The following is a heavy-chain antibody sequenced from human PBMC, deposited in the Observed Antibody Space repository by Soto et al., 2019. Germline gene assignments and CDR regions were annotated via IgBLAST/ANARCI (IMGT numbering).Heavy chain of an antibody. CDR3: ARGGYSSSSPSDY. J-gene: IGHJ4*02. CDR1: GYTFTGSY. V-gene: IGHV1-2*02. CDR2: VIPNTVGT. D-gene: IGHD6-6*01. Sequence: ASVKVSCKASGYTFTGSYMHWIRQAPGQGLEWMEWVIPNTVGTNYAQKFQVRVTMTRDTSISTAYMELSRLSSDDTSVFYCARGGYSSSSPSDYWGQGTLVTV.